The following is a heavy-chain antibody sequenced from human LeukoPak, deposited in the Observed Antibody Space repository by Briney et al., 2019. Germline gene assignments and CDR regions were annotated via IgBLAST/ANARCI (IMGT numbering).Heavy chain of an antibody. Sequence: PGGSLRLSCAASGFTFSSYAMSWVRQAPGKGLEWVSAISGSGGSTYYADSVKGRFTIYRDNSKNTLFLQMNSLRAEDTAVYYCARDASVVSYYMDVWGKGTTVTVSS. CDR1: GFTFSSYA. J-gene: IGHJ6*03. CDR3: ARDASVVSYYMDV. D-gene: IGHD3-22*01. V-gene: IGHV3-23*01. CDR2: ISGSGGST.